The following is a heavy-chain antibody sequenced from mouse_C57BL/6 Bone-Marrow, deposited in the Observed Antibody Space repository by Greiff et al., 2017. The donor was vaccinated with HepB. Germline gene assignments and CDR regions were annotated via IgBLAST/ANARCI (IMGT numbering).Heavy chain of an antibody. CDR2: INPNNGGT. J-gene: IGHJ3*01. V-gene: IGHV1-26*01. CDR1: GYTFTDYY. CDR3: ARWAWFAY. Sequence: EVQLQQSGPELVKPGASVKISCKASGYTFTDYYMNWVKQSHGKSLEWIGDINPNNGGTSYNQKFKGKATLTVDKPSSTAYMELRSLTSEDSAVYYCARWAWFAYWGQGTLVTVSA.